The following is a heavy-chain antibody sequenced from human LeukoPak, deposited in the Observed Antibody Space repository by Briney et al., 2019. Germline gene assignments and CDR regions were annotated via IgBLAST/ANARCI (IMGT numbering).Heavy chain of an antibody. Sequence: ASVKVSCKASVGTFSSYAIRWVRQAPGQGLEWMGGIIPIFGTANYAQKFQGRVTITTDESTSTAYMELSSLRSEDTAVYYCAVQPGGVSFYYWGQGTLVTVSS. D-gene: IGHD6-13*01. V-gene: IGHV1-69*05. CDR1: VGTFSSYA. CDR3: AVQPGGVSFYY. CDR2: IIPIFGTA. J-gene: IGHJ4*02.